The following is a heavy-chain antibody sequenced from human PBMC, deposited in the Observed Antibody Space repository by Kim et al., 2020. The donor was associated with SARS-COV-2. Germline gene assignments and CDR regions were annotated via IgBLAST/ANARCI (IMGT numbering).Heavy chain of an antibody. CDR2: IQSDGTT. CDR1: DFTFSSHW. J-gene: IGHJ5*02. Sequence: GGSLRLSCTASDFTFSSHWMHWVRQAPGKGLVWVSGIQSDGTTTYAESVKGRFTISRDNARKTLYLQMNSLRAEDTAVYYCARNYDNRNWFDLWGQGTLVTVS. D-gene: IGHD3-16*01. CDR3: ARNYDNRNWFDL. V-gene: IGHV3-74*01.